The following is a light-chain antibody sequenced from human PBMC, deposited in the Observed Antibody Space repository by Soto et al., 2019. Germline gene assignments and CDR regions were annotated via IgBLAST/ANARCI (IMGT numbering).Light chain of an antibody. V-gene: IGKV1-27*01. CDR3: QKYDSAPWT. CDR1: QGIKDS. J-gene: IGKJ1*01. CDR2: GAT. Sequence: DLQMTQTPSSLSASVGDRVTITCRASQGIKDSLAWYQHKPGTTPNLLIYGATTLQSGVPSRFSGSASGTDFTLTISSLQPEDVATYYCQKYDSAPWTFGQGTKVEI.